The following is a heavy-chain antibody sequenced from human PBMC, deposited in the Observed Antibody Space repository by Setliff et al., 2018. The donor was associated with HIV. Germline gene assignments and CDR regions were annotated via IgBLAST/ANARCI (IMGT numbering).Heavy chain of an antibody. Sequence: SETLSLTCTVSGGSISRGSYYWNWIRQPAGKGLEWIGRIYTSGSTNYNPSLKRRVTISVDSSKNQVSLKVSSVTAADTAVYYCARVDIGSGSYNFEYWGQGMLVTVSS. CDR3: ARVDIGSGSYNFEY. V-gene: IGHV4-61*02. CDR1: GGSISRGSYY. J-gene: IGHJ4*02. CDR2: IYTSGST. D-gene: IGHD3-10*01.